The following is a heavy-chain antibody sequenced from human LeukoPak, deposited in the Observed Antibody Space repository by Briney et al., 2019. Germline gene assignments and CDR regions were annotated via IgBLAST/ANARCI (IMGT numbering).Heavy chain of an antibody. Sequence: PSETLSLTXAVYGGSFSGYYWSWIGQPPGKGLEWIGEINHSGSTNYNPSLKSRVTISVDTSKNQFSLKLSSVTAADTAVYYCARGGIVVVPAARPFDHWGQGTLVTVSS. CDR2: INHSGST. V-gene: IGHV4-34*01. J-gene: IGHJ4*02. D-gene: IGHD2-2*02. CDR3: ARGGIVVVPAARPFDH. CDR1: GGSFSGYY.